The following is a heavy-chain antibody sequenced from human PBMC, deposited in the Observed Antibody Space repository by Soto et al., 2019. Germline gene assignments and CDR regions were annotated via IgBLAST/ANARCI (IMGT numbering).Heavy chain of an antibody. CDR2: INPSGGST. V-gene: IGHV1-46*01. CDR3: ARNLEQQLVLWWFDP. J-gene: IGHJ5*02. Sequence: ASVKVSCKASGYTFTSYYMHWVRQAPGQGLEWMGIINPSGGSTSYAQKFQGRVTMTRDTSTSTVYMELSSLRSEDTAVYYCARNLEQQLVLWWFDPWGQGTLVTVSS. CDR1: GYTFTSYY. D-gene: IGHD6-13*01.